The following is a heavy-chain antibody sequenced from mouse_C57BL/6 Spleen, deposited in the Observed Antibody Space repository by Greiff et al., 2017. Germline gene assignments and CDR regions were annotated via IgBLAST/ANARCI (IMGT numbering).Heavy chain of an antibody. CDR1: GYTFTSYW. CDR2: IDPSDSYT. J-gene: IGHJ2*01. CDR3: ARGELRGRVFGY. Sequence: QVQLQQPGAELVMPGASVKLSCKASGYTFTSYWMHWVKQRPGQGLEWIGEIDPSDSYTNSNQKFKGKSTLTVDKSSSTAYMQLSSLTSEDSAVYDGARGELRGRVFGYWGHGTTLTVAS. D-gene: IGHD2-4*01. V-gene: IGHV1-69*01.